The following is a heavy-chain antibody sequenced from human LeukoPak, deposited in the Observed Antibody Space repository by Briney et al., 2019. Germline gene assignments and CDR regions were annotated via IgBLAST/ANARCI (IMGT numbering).Heavy chain of an antibody. CDR2: ISYDGNNE. J-gene: IGHJ4*02. CDR1: GFTFDTYG. Sequence: GRSLRLSCAASGFTFDTYGMHWVRQAPGKGLEWVAVISYDGNNENYVDSVKGRFTISRDNSKNALYLRMNSLRAEDTAVYYCATRSIYYYYFDYWGQGTLVTVSS. D-gene: IGHD3-22*01. V-gene: IGHV3-30*03. CDR3: ATRSIYYYYFDY.